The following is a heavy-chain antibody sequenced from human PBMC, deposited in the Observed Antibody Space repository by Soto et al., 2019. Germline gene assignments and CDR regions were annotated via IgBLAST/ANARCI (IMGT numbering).Heavy chain of an antibody. CDR3: AKKALSGAAGYFDY. Sequence: EVQLLESGGGLVQPGGSLRLSCAASGFTFRSYAMSGVRQAPGKGLEWVSAISGSGGSTYYADSVKGRFTISRDNSKNTLYLQMSSLRAADTAVSYCAKKALSGAAGYFDYWGQGTMVTVSS. J-gene: IGHJ4*02. D-gene: IGHD3-10*01. CDR1: GFTFRSYA. CDR2: ISGSGGST. V-gene: IGHV3-23*01.